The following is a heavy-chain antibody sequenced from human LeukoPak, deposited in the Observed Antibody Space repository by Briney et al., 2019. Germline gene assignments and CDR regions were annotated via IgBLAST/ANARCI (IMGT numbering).Heavy chain of an antibody. CDR1: GFTFSVSW. V-gene: IGHV3-7*01. D-gene: IGHD3-10*01. CDR3: VKDRVDGSGSQFDY. J-gene: IGHJ4*02. Sequence: GRSLRLSCAASGFTFSVSWMSWVRQAPGKGLEWVANIKYDGSEKYYVDSVKGRFTISRDNAKNSLYLQMNSLRAEDTAVYYCVKDRVDGSGSQFDYWGQGTLVTVSS. CDR2: IKYDGSEK.